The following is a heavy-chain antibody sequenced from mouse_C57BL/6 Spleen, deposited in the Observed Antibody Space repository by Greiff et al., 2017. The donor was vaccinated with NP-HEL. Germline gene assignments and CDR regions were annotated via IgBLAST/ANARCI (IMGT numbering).Heavy chain of an antibody. Sequence: QVQLQQSGPELVKPGASVKISCKASGYAFSSSWMNWVKQRPGKGLEWIGRIYPGDGDTNYNGKFKGKATLTADKSSSTAYMQLSSLTSEDSAVYFCARWGSYYSNSYYFDYWGQGTTLTVSS. J-gene: IGHJ2*01. D-gene: IGHD2-5*01. V-gene: IGHV1-82*01. CDR1: GYAFSSSW. CDR3: ARWGSYYSNSYYFDY. CDR2: IYPGDGDT.